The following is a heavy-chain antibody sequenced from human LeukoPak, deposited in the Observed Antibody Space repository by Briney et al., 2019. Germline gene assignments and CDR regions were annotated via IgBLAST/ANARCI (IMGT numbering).Heavy chain of an antibody. CDR3: AASNWFDW. CDR2: IKEDGSEK. CDR1: GFTFSTYW. Sequence: PGGSLRLSCAASGFTFSTYWMSWVRQAPGKGLEWVANIKEDGSEKYYVDSVKGRFTISKDNAKNSLHLQMNSLRAEDTAVYYCAASNWFDWWGQGTLVTVSS. V-gene: IGHV3-7*01. D-gene: IGHD4-11*01. J-gene: IGHJ4*02.